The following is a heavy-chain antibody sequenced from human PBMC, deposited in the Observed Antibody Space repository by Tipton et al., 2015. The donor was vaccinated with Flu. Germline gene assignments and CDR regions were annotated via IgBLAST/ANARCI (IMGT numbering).Heavy chain of an antibody. V-gene: IGHV3-74*01. D-gene: IGHD6-13*01. Sequence: SLRLSCAASGFTFSSYWMHWVRQAPGKGPVWVSRINGDASSTYYADSVRGRFTISRDNAKNTLYLQMSSLRAEDTAVYYCARVGGDGSSWPERHDFGYWGQGTLVTVSS. CDR2: INGDASST. CDR1: GFTFSSYW. CDR3: ARVGGDGSSWPERHDFGY. J-gene: IGHJ4*02.